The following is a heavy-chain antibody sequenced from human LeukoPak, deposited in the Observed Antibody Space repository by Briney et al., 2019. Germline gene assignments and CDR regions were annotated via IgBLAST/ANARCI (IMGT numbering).Heavy chain of an antibody. D-gene: IGHD2-21*01. CDR3: IAYFRSSYGYDV. J-gene: IGHJ6*04. CDR1: GFTIGTAW. V-gene: IGHV3-15*01. CDR2: IKSEGEGATT. Sequence: GGSLRLSCVSSGFTIGTAWMSWVRQAPGKGLEWLGHIKSEGEGATTDYAAPAKGRFAISRDDSKNMIYLQMSSLKIDDTAIYYSIAYFRSSYGYDVWGKGTTVTVSS.